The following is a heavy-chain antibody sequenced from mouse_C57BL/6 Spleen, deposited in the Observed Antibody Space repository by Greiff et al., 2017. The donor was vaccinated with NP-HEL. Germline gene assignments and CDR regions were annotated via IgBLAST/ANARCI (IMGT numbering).Heavy chain of an antibody. D-gene: IGHD2-4*01. CDR1: GYTFTSYW. CDR2: IDPSDSYT. V-gene: IGHV1-69*01. Sequence: VQLQQPGAELVMPGASVKLSCKASGYTFTSYWMHWVKQRPGQGLEWIGEIDPSDSYTNYNQKFKGKSTLTVDKSSSTAYMQLSSLTSEDSAVYYCARFGGGRLRQEFAYWGQGTMVTVSA. J-gene: IGHJ3*01. CDR3: ARFGGGRLRQEFAY.